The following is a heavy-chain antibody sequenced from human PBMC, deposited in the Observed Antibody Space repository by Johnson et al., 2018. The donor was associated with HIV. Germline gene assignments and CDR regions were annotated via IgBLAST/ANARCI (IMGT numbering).Heavy chain of an antibody. CDR3: ARVLYYYGSGSYYVRAFDI. CDR2: ISSNGGST. V-gene: IGHV3-64*01. CDR1: GFSFSSHG. Sequence: VQLVESGGGLVQPGGSLRLSCAVSGFSFSSHGMHWVRQAPGKGLEYVSAISSNGGSTYYATSVKGRFTISRDNAKNSLYLQMNSLRAEDTAVYYCARVLYYYGSGSYYVRAFDIWGQGTMVTVSS. D-gene: IGHD3-10*01. J-gene: IGHJ3*02.